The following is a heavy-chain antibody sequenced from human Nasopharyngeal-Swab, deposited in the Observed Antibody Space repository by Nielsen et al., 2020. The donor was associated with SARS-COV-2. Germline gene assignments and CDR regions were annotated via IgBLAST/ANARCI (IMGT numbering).Heavy chain of an antibody. CDR1: GFTFSSYS. J-gene: IGHJ4*02. CDR2: INGDGSST. D-gene: IGHD1-26*01. CDR3: ARASGSYPQGY. V-gene: IGHV3-74*01. Sequence: GGSLRLSCAASGFTFSSYSMNWVRQAPGKGLVWVSRINGDGSSTSYADSVKGRFTISRDNAKNTLYLQMNSLRAEDTAVYYCARASGSYPQGYWGQGTLVTVSS.